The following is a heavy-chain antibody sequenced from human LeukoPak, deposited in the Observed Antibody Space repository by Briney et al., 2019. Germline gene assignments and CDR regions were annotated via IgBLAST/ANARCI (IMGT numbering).Heavy chain of an antibody. CDR1: GGSISSYY. V-gene: IGHV4-59*01. CDR3: ASYYGSGSYYTA. CDR2: IYYSGST. J-gene: IGHJ5*02. D-gene: IGHD3-10*01. Sequence: SETLSLTCTVSGGSISSYYWSWIRQPPGKGLEWIGYIYYSGSTNYNPSLKSRVTIPVDTSKNQFSLKLSSVTAADTAVYYCASYYGSGSYYTAWGQGTLVTVSS.